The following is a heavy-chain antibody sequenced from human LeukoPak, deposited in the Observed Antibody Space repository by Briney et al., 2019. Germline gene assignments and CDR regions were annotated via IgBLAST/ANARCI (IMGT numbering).Heavy chain of an antibody. Sequence: GGSLRLSCAASGFTFRNYWMHWVRQAPGKGLVGVSRVKGDGSFTDYADSVKGRFTISRDDAKNSLYLQMNSLRVEDTAFYYCARGWRGDPALYYFDYWGQGTLITVPS. V-gene: IGHV3-74*01. J-gene: IGHJ4*02. CDR2: VKGDGSFT. CDR3: ARGWRGDPALYYFDY. CDR1: GFTFRNYW. D-gene: IGHD3-3*01.